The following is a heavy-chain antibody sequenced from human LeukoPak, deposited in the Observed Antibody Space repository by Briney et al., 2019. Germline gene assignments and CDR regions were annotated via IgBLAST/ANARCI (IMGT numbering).Heavy chain of an antibody. Sequence: SVKVSCKASGGTFSSYAISWVRQAPGQGLEWMGGVIPIFGTANYAQKFQGRVTITTDESTSTAYMELSSLGSEDTAVYYCASKRLRSRPFDIWGQGTMVTVSS. CDR3: ASKRLRSRPFDI. J-gene: IGHJ3*02. D-gene: IGHD3-3*01. V-gene: IGHV1-69*05. CDR1: GGTFSSYA. CDR2: VIPIFGTA.